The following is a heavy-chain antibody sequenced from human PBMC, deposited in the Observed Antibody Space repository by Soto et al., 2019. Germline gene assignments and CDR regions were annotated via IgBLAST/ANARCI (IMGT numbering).Heavy chain of an antibody. V-gene: IGHV3-64*02. CDR1: GFTFSSYA. CDR2: ISSNGGST. CDR3: ARGSSSSWTSNWFAP. D-gene: IGHD6-13*01. Sequence: LRLSCAASGFTFSSYAMHWVRQAPGKGLEYVSAISSNGGSTYYADSVKGRFTISRDNSKNTLYLQMGSLRAEDMAVYYCARGSSSSWTSNWFAPWGQGTLVTVSS. J-gene: IGHJ5*02.